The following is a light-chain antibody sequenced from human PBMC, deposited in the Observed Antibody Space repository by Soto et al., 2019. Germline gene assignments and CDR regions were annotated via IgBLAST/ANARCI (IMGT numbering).Light chain of an antibody. CDR3: SSYTSYTSYV. CDR1: SSDVGGYKY. J-gene: IGLJ1*01. Sequence: QSALTQPASVSGYPGQSIAISCTGTSSDVGGYKYVSWYQQYPGKAPKLMIYDVSNRPSRVPDRFSGSKSGNTASLTISGLQSEDEADYYCSSYTSYTSYVFGTGTKLTVL. CDR2: DVS. V-gene: IGLV2-14*01.